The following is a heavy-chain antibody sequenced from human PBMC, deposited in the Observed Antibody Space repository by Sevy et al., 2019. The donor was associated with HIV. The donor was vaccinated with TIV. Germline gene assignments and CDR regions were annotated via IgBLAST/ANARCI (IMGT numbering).Heavy chain of an antibody. CDR3: ARDLPPSATAVAHFDC. D-gene: IGHD4-17*01. V-gene: IGHV3-48*03. J-gene: IGHJ4*02. Sequence: GGSLRLSWAASGFSFSSYEMNWVRQAPGKGLEWVSYISNSGTTISYSDPVRGRFTISSDKARNLLYLQMNSLRAEGTAVYYCARDLPPSATAVAHFDCWGQGTLVTVSS. CDR1: GFSFSSYE. CDR2: ISNSGTTI.